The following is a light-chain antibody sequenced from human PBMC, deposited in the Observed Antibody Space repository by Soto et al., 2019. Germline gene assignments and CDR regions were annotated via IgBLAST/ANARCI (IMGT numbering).Light chain of an antibody. CDR3: QVWDSSSACGV. CDR2: DDS. V-gene: IGLV3-21*02. J-gene: IGLJ3*02. CDR1: NIGSKS. Sequence: SYELTQPPSVSVAPGQTARITCGGNNIGSKSVHWYQQKPGQAPVLVVYDDSDRPSGLPERFSGSNSGNTATLTISRVEAGDEADYYCQVWDSSSACGVFGGGTQLTVL.